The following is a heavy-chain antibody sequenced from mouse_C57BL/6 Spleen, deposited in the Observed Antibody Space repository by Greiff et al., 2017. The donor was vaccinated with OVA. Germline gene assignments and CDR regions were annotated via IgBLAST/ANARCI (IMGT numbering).Heavy chain of an antibody. D-gene: IGHD2-5*01. V-gene: IGHV1-59*01. CDR1: GYTFTSYW. Sequence: QVQLQQPGAELVRPGTSVKLSCKASGYTFTSYWMHWVKQRPGQGLEWIGVIDPSDSYTNYNQKFKGKATLTVDTSSSTAYMQLSSLTSEDSAVYDCARLSNYEAWFAYWGQGTLVTVSA. J-gene: IGHJ3*01. CDR2: IDPSDSYT. CDR3: ARLSNYEAWFAY.